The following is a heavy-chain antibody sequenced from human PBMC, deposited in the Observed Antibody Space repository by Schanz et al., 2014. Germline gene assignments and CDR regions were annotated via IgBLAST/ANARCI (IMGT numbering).Heavy chain of an antibody. J-gene: IGHJ4*02. CDR2: IKQDGSEK. CDR3: ARDGAELYYFDD. Sequence: EVQLVESGGGLVQPGGSLRLSCAASGFIFSNSWMSWVRQAPGKGLEWVANIKQDGSEKYYVDSVKGRFTISRDNAKNSLYLQMNGLRAEDTAVCYCARDGAELYYFDDWGQGTLVTVSS. CDR1: GFIFSNSW. V-gene: IGHV3-7*01. D-gene: IGHD1-1*01.